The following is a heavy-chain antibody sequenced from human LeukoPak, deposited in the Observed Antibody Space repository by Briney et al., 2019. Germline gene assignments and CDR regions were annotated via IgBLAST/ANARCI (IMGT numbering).Heavy chain of an antibody. Sequence: ASVKVSCKASGYTFTSYDINWVRQATGQGLEWMGWMNPNSGNTSYAQKFQGRVTMTRNTSISTAYMELRSLRSDDTAVYYCASGYCSSTSCYTGYYYYGMDVWGQGTTVTVSS. CDR1: GYTFTSYD. V-gene: IGHV1-8*01. J-gene: IGHJ6*02. CDR3: ASGYCSSTSCYTGYYYYGMDV. CDR2: MNPNSGNT. D-gene: IGHD2-2*02.